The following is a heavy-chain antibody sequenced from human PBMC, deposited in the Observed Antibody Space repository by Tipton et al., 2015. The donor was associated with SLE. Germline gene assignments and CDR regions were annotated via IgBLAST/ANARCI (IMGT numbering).Heavy chain of an antibody. CDR3: ARGPLLDL. J-gene: IGHJ2*01. CDR2: INHSGST. D-gene: IGHD5/OR15-5a*01. CDR1: GGSFSGYY. V-gene: IGHV4-34*01. Sequence: TLSLTCAVYGGSFSGYYWSWIRQPPGKGLEWIGEINHSGSTNYNPSLKRRVTISVDTSKNQFSLKLSSVTAADTAVYYCARGPLLDLWGRGTLVTVSS.